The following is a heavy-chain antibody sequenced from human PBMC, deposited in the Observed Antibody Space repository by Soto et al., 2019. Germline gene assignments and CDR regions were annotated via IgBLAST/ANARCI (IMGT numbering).Heavy chain of an antibody. CDR3: ARGIGYCSSINCYSSRRLRFDS. CDR1: GGSFSGYY. D-gene: IGHD2-2*01. CDR2: VNHSGTT. Sequence: QVQLQQWGAGLLKPSETLSLTCAVYGGSFSGYYWTWIRQSPEKGLEWIGEVNHSGTTYYNPSLKTRVTISVHTPKNHSSLKTSSVTAADTGVYYCARGIGYCSSINCYSSRRLRFDSWGQGTLVTVSS. J-gene: IGHJ4*02. V-gene: IGHV4-34*01.